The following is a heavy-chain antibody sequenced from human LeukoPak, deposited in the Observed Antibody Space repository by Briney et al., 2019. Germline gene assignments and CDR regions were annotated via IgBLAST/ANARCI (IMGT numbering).Heavy chain of an antibody. D-gene: IGHD4-23*01. V-gene: IGHV3-74*01. CDR2: IASDGSST. J-gene: IGHJ4*02. CDR1: GFTFSSHW. CDR3: ARGRPHGNDY. Sequence: GGSLRLSCAASGFTFSSHWMNWVRHAPGKGLVWVSRIASDGSSTTYADSVKGRFSTSRDNAKNTLYLQMNSLRVEDTAVYYCARGRPHGNDYWGQGTLVTVSS.